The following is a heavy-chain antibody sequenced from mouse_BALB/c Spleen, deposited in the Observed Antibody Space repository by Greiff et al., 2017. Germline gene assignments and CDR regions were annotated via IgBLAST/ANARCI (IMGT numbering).Heavy chain of an antibody. V-gene: IGHV5-4*02. J-gene: IGHJ4*01. CDR2: ISDGGSYT. Sequence: EVQVVESGGGLVKPGGSLKLSCAASGFTFSDYYMYWVRQTPEKRLEWVATISDGGSYTYYPDSVKGRFTISRDNAKNNLYLQMSSLKSEDTAMYYCASSRARGYAMDYWGQGTSVTVSS. CDR1: GFTFSDYY. CDR3: ASSRARGYAMDY.